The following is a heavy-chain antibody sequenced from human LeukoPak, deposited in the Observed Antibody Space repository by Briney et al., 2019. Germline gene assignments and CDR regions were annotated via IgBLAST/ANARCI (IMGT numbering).Heavy chain of an antibody. D-gene: IGHD2-2*01. CDR1: AYPFTDYF. Sequence: ASVKVSCKASAYPFTDYFMYCARQAPGQGREWMGWINPNSGGTDYAQNFQGRVTMTRDMSINTAYMELSGLRSDDTAVYYCARGAAIVVVPAAKDNWFDPWGQGTLVTVSS. CDR3: ARGAAIVVVPAAKDNWFDP. CDR2: INPNSGGT. V-gene: IGHV1-2*02. J-gene: IGHJ5*02.